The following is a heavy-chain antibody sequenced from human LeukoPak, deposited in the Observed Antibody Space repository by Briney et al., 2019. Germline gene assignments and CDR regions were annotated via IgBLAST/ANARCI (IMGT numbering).Heavy chain of an antibody. CDR2: ISGSGSST. CDR1: GFTFSSYA. Sequence: GGSLRLSCAASGFTFSSYAMSWVRQAPGKGLEWVSGISGSGSSTYYADSVKGRFTISRDKTKNTLYLQMNSLRAEDTAVYYCAKETGAAAGTYYYYYMDVWGKGTTVTVSS. D-gene: IGHD6-13*01. V-gene: IGHV3-23*01. CDR3: AKETGAAAGTYYYYYMDV. J-gene: IGHJ6*03.